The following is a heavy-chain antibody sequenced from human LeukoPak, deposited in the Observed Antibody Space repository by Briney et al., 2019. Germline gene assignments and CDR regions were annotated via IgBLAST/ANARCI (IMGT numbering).Heavy chain of an antibody. D-gene: IGHD6-6*01. J-gene: IGHJ5*02. CDR1: GGSISSYY. V-gene: IGHV4-59*01. CDR2: IYYSGST. Sequence: SETLSLTCTVSGGSISSYYWSWIRQPPGKGLEWIGYIYYSGSTNYNPSLKSRVTISVDTSKNQFSLKLSSVTAADTAVYYCAGSSIAARSNWFDPWGQGTLVTVSS. CDR3: AGSSIAARSNWFDP.